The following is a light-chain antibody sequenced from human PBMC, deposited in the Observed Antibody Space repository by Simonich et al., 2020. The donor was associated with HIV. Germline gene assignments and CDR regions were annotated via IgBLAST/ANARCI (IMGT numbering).Light chain of an antibody. Sequence: QSALTQPASVSGSPGQSITISCTGTSSDFGGYNYVSWYQQHRGKAPKLMIYDVSKRPSGVSNRFSGSKSGNTASLTISGLQAEDEADYYCSSYTSSSTYVAFGGGTKLTVL. CDR1: SSDFGGYNY. V-gene: IGLV2-14*01. J-gene: IGLJ2*01. CDR3: SSYTSSSTYVA. CDR2: DVS.